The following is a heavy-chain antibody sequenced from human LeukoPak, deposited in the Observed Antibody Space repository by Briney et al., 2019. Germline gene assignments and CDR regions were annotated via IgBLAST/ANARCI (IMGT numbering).Heavy chain of an antibody. CDR3: ARYGSWTFYPVDWFDS. Sequence: GESLKISCKAFGDKFSTSWIGWVRQMPGKGLEWMGVIYLGDSDTRYSPSFQGQVTISADKSISTAYLQWSSLKASDTAMYYCARYGSWTFYPVDWFDSWGQGTLVTVSS. J-gene: IGHJ5*01. D-gene: IGHD3-10*01. CDR2: IYLGDSDT. V-gene: IGHV5-51*01. CDR1: GDKFSTSW.